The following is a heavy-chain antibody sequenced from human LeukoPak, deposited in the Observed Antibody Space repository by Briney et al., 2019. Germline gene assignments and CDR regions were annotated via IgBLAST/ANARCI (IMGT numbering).Heavy chain of an antibody. V-gene: IGHV3-73*01. D-gene: IGHD2-2*01. J-gene: IGHJ4*02. CDR2: IRSKAASYAT. CDR1: GFTFSGST. CDR3: SPSYCISSSCYQY. Sequence: GGSLRLSCAASGFTFSGSTMHWVRQAPGKGLEWVGRIRSKAASYATAYAASVKGRFTISRDDPKNTAYLQMNSLKTEDTAVYYCSPSYCISSSCYQYWGQGTLVTVSS.